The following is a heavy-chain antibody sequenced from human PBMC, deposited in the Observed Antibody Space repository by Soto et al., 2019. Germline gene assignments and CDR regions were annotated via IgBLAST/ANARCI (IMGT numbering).Heavy chain of an antibody. Sequence: QVQLVQSGAEVKKARASVKVSCKASGYTFYRYGITWVRQAPGQGLEWMGWINPSNDNTNYAQKFRGRVTMTTDASTSTAHMELRSLKSDDTAVYYCARDTQQDSNGYYLEWFDPWGQGTLVTVSS. CDR2: INPSNDNT. CDR1: GYTFYRYG. CDR3: ARDTQQDSNGYYLEWFDP. D-gene: IGHD3-22*01. V-gene: IGHV1-18*01. J-gene: IGHJ5*02.